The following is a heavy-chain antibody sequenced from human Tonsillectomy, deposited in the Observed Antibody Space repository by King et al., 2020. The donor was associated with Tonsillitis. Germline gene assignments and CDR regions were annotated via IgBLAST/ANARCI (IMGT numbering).Heavy chain of an antibody. CDR2: ISYDGSNK. Sequence: VQLVESGGGVVQPGRSLRLSCAASGFIFSSYGMHWVRQAPGKGLEWVALISYDGSNKYYADSVKGRFTISRDNSKNTLYLQMHSLRAEDTAVYYCAKEDLPYYGDPGDYWGQGTLVTVSS. D-gene: IGHD4-17*01. CDR3: AKEDLPYYGDPGDY. CDR1: GFIFSSYG. J-gene: IGHJ4*02. V-gene: IGHV3-30*18.